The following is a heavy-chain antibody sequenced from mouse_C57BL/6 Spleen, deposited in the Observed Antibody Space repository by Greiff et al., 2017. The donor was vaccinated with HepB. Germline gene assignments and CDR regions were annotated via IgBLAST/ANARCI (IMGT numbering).Heavy chain of an antibody. D-gene: IGHD3-3*01. CDR3: ARVGGRSWYFDV. CDR2: INYDGSST. J-gene: IGHJ1*03. V-gene: IGHV5-16*01. Sequence: EVMLVESEGGLVQPGSSMKLSCTASGFTFSDYYMAWVRQVPEKGLEWVANINYDGSSTYYLDSLKSRFIISRDNAKNILYLQMSSLKSEDTATYYCARVGGRSWYFDVWGTGTTVTVSS. CDR1: GFTFSDYY.